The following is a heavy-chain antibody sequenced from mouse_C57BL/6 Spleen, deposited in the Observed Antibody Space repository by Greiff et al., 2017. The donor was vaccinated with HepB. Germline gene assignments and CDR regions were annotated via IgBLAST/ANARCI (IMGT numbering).Heavy chain of an antibody. V-gene: IGHV1-80*01. D-gene: IGHD2-4*01. CDR2: IYPGDGDT. CDR3: ARREDYDAWFAY. J-gene: IGHJ3*01. CDR1: GYAFSSYW. Sequence: QVQLQQSGAELVKPGASVKISCKASGYAFSSYWMNWVKQRPGKGLEWIGQIYPGDGDTNYNGKFKGKATLTADKSSSTAYMQLSSLTSEDSAVYYCARREDYDAWFAYWGQGTLVTVSA.